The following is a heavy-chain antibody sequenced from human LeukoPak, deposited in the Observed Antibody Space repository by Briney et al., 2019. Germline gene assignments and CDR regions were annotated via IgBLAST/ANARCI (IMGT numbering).Heavy chain of an antibody. Sequence: PGGSLGLSCAASGFTFSTYSMTWVRQAPGKGLEWVASIKQDGSEKYYVDSVKGRFTLSRDSAKNSLYLQMNSLRAEDTAVYYCARAEWSNWYFDLWGRGTLVTVSS. CDR1: GFTFSTYS. CDR2: IKQDGSEK. J-gene: IGHJ2*01. CDR3: ARAEWSNWYFDL. V-gene: IGHV3-7*03. D-gene: IGHD3-3*01.